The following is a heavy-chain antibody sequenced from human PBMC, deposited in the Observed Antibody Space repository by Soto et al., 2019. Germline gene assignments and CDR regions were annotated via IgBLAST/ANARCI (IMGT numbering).Heavy chain of an antibody. CDR1: GGSIIGSSYY. CDR2: IYYSGST. CDR3: ARLNGYCISTNCHGHYGMDV. Sequence: SETLSLTCTVSGGSIIGSSYYWGWIRQAPGKGLEWIGNIYYSGSTYYNPSLKSRVTISVDTSKNQFSLKLSSVTAADTAVYYCARLNGYCISTNCHGHYGMDVRGQGSKVTVSS. J-gene: IGHJ6*02. V-gene: IGHV4-39*01. D-gene: IGHD2-2*01.